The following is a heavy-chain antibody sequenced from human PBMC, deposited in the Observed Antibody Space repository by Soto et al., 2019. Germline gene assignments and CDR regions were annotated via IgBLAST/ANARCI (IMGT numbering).Heavy chain of an antibody. CDR3: ARVSYHGDYDPYWYFDL. V-gene: IGHV1-3*01. J-gene: IGHJ2*01. Sequence: ASVKVYCKASGYTFTSYAMHWVRQAPGQRLEWMGWINAGNGNTKYSQKFQGRVTITRDTSASTAYMELSSLRSEDTAVYYCARVSYHGDYDPYWYFDLWGRGTLVTVSS. CDR1: GYTFTSYA. CDR2: INAGNGNT. D-gene: IGHD4-17*01.